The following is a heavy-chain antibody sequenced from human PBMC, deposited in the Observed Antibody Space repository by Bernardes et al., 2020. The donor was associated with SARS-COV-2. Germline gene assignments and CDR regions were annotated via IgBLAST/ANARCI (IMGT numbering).Heavy chain of an antibody. CDR3: ARGIVVVPAAIQNSYYYYGMDV. CDR2: ISAYNGNT. D-gene: IGHD2-2*01. V-gene: IGHV1-18*01. Sequence: ASVKVSCKASGYTFTSYCISWVRQAPGQGLEWMGWISAYNGNTNYAQKLQGRVTMTTDTSTSTAYMELRSLRSDDTAVYYCARGIVVVPAAIQNSYYYYGMDVWGQGTTVTVSS. CDR1: GYTFTSYC. J-gene: IGHJ6*02.